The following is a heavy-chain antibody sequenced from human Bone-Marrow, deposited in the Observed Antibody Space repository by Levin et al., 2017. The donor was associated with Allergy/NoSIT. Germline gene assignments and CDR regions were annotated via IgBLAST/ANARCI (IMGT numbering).Heavy chain of an antibody. Sequence: PSETLSLVCSVSGAPVSSYYWTWVRQSAGQGPEWLGRVYTTGKTYYNPSFRGRVTMSLDASKNQFSLKLSSVTAMDTAVYFCARDFFSDGMDVWGQGTTVKVSS. D-gene: IGHD1-26*01. CDR2: VYTTGKT. CDR1: GAPVSSYY. CDR3: ARDFFSDGMDV. J-gene: IGHJ6*02. V-gene: IGHV4-4*07.